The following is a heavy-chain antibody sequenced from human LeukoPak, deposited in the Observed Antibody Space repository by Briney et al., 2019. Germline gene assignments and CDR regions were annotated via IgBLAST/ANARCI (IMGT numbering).Heavy chain of an antibody. J-gene: IGHJ4*02. CDR3: ARHEGFSQKD. V-gene: IGHV4-34*01. CDR1: GGSFSGYY. Sequence: SETLSLTCAVYGGSFSGYYWSWIRQPPGKGLEWIGEINHSGSTNYNPSLKSRVTISVDTSKDQFSLKLSSVTAADTAVYYCARHEGFSQKDWGQGTQVTVS. CDR2: INHSGST.